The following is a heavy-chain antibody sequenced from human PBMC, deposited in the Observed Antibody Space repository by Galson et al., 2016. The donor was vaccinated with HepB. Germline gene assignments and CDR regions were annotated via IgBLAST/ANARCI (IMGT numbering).Heavy chain of an antibody. Sequence: SLRLSCAASGFTFNTYALGWVRQAPGKGLEWVSSISGSGASTLYADSVEGRFTISRDNAKNTLNLQMNGLRAEDTATYYCGGFRGIIDIPGNAFEIWGHGTLVTVSS. D-gene: IGHD3-10*01. V-gene: IGHV3-23*01. CDR3: GGFRGIIDIPGNAFEI. J-gene: IGHJ3*02. CDR2: ISGSGAST. CDR1: GFTFNTYA.